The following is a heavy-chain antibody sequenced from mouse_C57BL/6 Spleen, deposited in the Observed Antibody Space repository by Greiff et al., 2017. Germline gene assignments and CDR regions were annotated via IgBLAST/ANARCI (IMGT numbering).Heavy chain of an antibody. J-gene: IGHJ1*03. D-gene: IGHD1-1*01. CDR1: GYTFTDYE. Sequence: QVQLQQSGAELVRPGASVTLSCKASGYTFTDYEMHWVKQTPVHGLEWIGAIDPETGGTAYNQKFKGKAILTADKSSSTAYMELRSLTSEDSAVYYGTRGLYYYCSSRYFDVWGTGTTVTVSS. V-gene: IGHV1-15*01. CDR2: IDPETGGT. CDR3: TRGLYYYCSSRYFDV.